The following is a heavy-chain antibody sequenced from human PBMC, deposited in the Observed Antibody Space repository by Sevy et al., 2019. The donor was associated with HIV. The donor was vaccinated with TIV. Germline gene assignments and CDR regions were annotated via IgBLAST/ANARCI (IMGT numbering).Heavy chain of an antibody. Sequence: GGSLRLSCAASGFTFSSYNMNWVRQAPGKGLEWVSYISSSSSTIYYADSVKGRFTISRDNAKNSLYLQMNSLRDEDTAVYYCARDLGVLRFLEGAFDIWGQGTMVTVSS. V-gene: IGHV3-48*02. CDR3: ARDLGVLRFLEGAFDI. D-gene: IGHD3-3*01. CDR2: ISSSSSTI. CDR1: GFTFSSYN. J-gene: IGHJ3*02.